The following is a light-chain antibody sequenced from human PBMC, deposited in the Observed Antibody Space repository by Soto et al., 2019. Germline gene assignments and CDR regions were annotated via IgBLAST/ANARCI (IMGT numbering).Light chain of an antibody. Sequence: DIQMTQSPSSLSASVGDRVTISCRASQSISVYLNWYQQKPGRAPALLIFGSSNLLTGVPSRFSGSGSGTDFTLTISSLQPDDFATYYGQQSFYASWTFGQGTKV. CDR3: QQSFYASWT. CDR2: GSS. V-gene: IGKV1-39*01. J-gene: IGKJ1*01. CDR1: QSISVY.